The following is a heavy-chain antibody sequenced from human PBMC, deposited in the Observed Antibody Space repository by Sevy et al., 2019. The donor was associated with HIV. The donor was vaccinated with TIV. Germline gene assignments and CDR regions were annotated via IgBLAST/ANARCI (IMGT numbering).Heavy chain of an antibody. CDR1: GFTFNNYW. CDR3: ARNWDYWGQMGY. Sequence: GGSLRLSCAASGFTFNNYWMTWVRQAPGKGLEWVANIKQDGSDKYYMESVKGRFNISRDNTKNSLYLQLNSLRAEDTAVYYCARNWDYWGQMGYWGQGTLVTVSS. J-gene: IGHJ4*02. V-gene: IGHV3-7*03. D-gene: IGHD7-27*01. CDR2: IKQDGSDK.